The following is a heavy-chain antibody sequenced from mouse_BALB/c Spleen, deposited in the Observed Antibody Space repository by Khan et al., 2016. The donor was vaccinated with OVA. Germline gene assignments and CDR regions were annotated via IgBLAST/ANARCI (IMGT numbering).Heavy chain of an antibody. J-gene: IGHJ4*01. CDR3: ARRTTGCTMDY. D-gene: IGHD2-14*01. Sequence: VKLQQSGADLARPGASVRMSCKASGYTFTSNTMHWVKQRPGQGMEWIGYINPRSGYTNYNQNFKDKATLTADKSSSTAYMQLSSLTSEDTAVYYCARRTTGCTMDYWGQGTSVTVSS. V-gene: IGHV1-4*01. CDR2: INPRSGYT. CDR1: GYTFTSNT.